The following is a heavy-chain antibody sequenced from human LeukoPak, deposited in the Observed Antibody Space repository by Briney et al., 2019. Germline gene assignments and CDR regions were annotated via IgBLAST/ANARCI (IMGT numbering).Heavy chain of an antibody. CDR1: GYTFTGYY. CDR3: ARDYGDYFCWFDP. D-gene: IGHD4-17*01. J-gene: IGHJ5*02. Sequence: ASVKVSCKASGYTFTGYYMHWVRQAPGQGLEWMGWINPNSGGTNYAQKFQGRVTMTRDTSISTAYMELSRLRSDDTAVYYCARDYGDYFCWFDPWGQGTLVTVSS. CDR2: INPNSGGT. V-gene: IGHV1-2*02.